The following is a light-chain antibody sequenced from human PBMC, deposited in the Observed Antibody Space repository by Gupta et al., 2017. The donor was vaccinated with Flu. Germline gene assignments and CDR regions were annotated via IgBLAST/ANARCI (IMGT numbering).Light chain of an antibody. J-gene: IGLJ3*02. Sequence: QSALTQPASVSGSPGQSITISCTGTSSDVGSYNLVSWYQQHPGKAPKLMIYEVRKRPSGFSNRFSGSKSGNTASLTISGLQAEDEADYYCCSYAGISTWVFGGGTKLTVL. V-gene: IGLV2-23*02. CDR1: SSDVGSYNL. CDR3: CSYAGISTWV. CDR2: EVR.